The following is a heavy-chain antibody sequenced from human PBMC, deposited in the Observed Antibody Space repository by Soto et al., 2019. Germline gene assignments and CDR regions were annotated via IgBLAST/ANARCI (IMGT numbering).Heavy chain of an antibody. CDR3: ASIRGEYRLGGAIDI. V-gene: IGHV1-69*12. CDR1: GGTLTNHA. J-gene: IGHJ3*02. CDR2: IIPTFGEV. D-gene: IGHD3-16*01. Sequence: QVHLVQSGAELKKPGSSVKLSCKTSGGTLTNHAIIWVRQAPGQRLLWMGGIIPTFGEVNYSLKFQVRLTIIADEKTGTASMELTYLRPEDTAVYYCASIRGEYRLGGAIDIWVQWTVVTVSA.